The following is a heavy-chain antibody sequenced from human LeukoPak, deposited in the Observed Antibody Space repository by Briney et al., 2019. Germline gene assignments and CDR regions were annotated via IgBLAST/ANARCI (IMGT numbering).Heavy chain of an antibody. CDR1: GFTFSSYD. V-gene: IGHV3-48*03. Sequence: GGSLRLSCAASGFTFSSYDMIWVRQAPGKGLEWVSYISSSGSNIYYADSVEGRFPISRDNAKNSLYLQINSLRAEDTAVYYCARANVYYDILTGWFDPWGQGTLVTVSS. D-gene: IGHD3-9*01. CDR2: ISSSGSNI. J-gene: IGHJ5*02. CDR3: ARANVYYDILTGWFDP.